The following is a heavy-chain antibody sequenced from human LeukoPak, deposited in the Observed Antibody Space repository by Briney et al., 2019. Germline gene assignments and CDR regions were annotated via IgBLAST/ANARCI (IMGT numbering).Heavy chain of an antibody. CDR1: GGSISSYY. CDR2: IYYSGST. V-gene: IGHV4-59*01. CDR3: ARAMGAEAFDI. J-gene: IGHJ3*02. D-gene: IGHD3-10*01. Sequence: SETLSLTCTVSGGSISSYYWSWIRQPPRKGLEWIGYIYYSGSTNYNPSLKSRVTISVDTSKNQFSLKLSSVTAADTAVYYCARAMGAEAFDIWGQGTMVTVSS.